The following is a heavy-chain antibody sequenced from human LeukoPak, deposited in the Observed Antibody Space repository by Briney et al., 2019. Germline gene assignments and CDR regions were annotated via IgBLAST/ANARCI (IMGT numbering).Heavy chain of an antibody. CDR1: GGTFISYA. CDR3: ATKPWDQEPLVATEHPYYFDY. V-gene: IGHV1-69*13. J-gene: IGHJ4*02. Sequence: SVTVSFTASGGTFISYAISWVRQAPGQGLEWMGGIIPIFGTANYAQKFQGRVTITADESTSTAYMELSSLRSEDTAVYYCATKPWDQEPLVATEHPYYFDYWGQGTLVTVSS. D-gene: IGHD2-8*02. CDR2: IIPIFGTA.